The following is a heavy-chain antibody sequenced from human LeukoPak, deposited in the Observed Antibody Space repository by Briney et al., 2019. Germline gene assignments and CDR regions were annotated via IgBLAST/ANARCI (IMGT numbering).Heavy chain of an antibody. D-gene: IGHD6-19*01. V-gene: IGHV4-59*01. CDR3: AREAIAVAGTGIDY. Sequence: SETLPLTCSVSGGSISSFYWSWIRQPPGKGLEWIGYVSYIGSTSYNPSLKSRVTISVDTSKNQFSLKLSSVTAADTAVYYCAREAIAVAGTGIDYWGQGTLVTVSS. J-gene: IGHJ4*02. CDR2: VSYIGST. CDR1: GGSISSFY.